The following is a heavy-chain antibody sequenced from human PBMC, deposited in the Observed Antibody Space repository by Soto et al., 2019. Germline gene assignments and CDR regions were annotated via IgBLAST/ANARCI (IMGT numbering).Heavy chain of an antibody. V-gene: IGHV1-2*04. CDR3: ARDFRPTVTDYGMDV. CDR2: INPNSGGT. CDR1: GYTFTGYY. J-gene: IGHJ6*02. D-gene: IGHD4-17*01. Sequence: ASVKVSCKASGYTFTGYYMHWVRQAPGQWLEWMGWINPNSGGTNYAQKFQGWVTMTRDTSISTAYMELSRLRSDDTAVYYCARDFRPTVTDYGMDVWGQGTTVTVSS.